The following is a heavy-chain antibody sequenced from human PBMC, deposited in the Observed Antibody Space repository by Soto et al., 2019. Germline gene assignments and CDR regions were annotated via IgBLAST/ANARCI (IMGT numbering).Heavy chain of an antibody. J-gene: IGHJ6*02. Sequence: LRLSCAASGFTFSNYAISWVRQTPGKGLEWIGYIYHSGSTYYNPSLKSRVTISVDRSKNQFSLKLSSVTAADTAVYYCARVPDVWGQGTTVTVSS. V-gene: IGHV4-30-2*01. CDR1: GFTFSNYA. CDR2: IYHSGST. CDR3: ARVPDV.